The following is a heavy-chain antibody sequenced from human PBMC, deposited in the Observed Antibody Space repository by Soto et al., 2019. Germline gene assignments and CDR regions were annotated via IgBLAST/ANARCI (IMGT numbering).Heavy chain of an antibody. J-gene: IGHJ4*02. V-gene: IGHV3-30*03. CDR1: GFTFSGYS. CDR3: ARELVLRDWYFDN. D-gene: IGHD3-9*01. Sequence: QVQLMESGGGVVQPGGSLRLASATSGFTFSGYSMHWFRQAPGKGLEWVAVTSSDEGTKFYAESVKGRFTVSRDDSKNILYLQMNSLRPEDTAVYYSARELVLRDWYFDNWGQGILVTVSS. CDR2: TSSDEGTK.